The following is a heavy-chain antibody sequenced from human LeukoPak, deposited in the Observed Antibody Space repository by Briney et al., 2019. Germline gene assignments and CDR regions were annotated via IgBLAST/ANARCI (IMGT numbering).Heavy chain of an antibody. Sequence: GESLKISCKASGYRFTYYWIAWVRQMPGKGLEWLGIIYPYDSHTRYSPSFQGHVTISADESISTAFLQWSSVEATDSAMYYCVRGNQKYGDYVRDWGQGTLVTISS. CDR3: VRGNQKYGDYVRD. J-gene: IGHJ4*02. CDR2: IYPYDSHT. CDR1: GYRFTYYW. V-gene: IGHV5-51*01. D-gene: IGHD4-17*01.